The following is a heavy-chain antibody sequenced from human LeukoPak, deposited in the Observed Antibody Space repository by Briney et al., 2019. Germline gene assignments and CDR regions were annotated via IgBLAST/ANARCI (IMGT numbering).Heavy chain of an antibody. CDR2: ISYDGSIE. Sequence: GGSLRLSCAASGFIFTNYGMHWVRQAPVRGLEWVAVISYDGSIEYYADSVKGRFTISRDNSKNTLYLQMNSLRADDTAVYFCASELPHSPLFDYWGQGTLVTVSS. J-gene: IGHJ4*02. V-gene: IGHV3-30*03. CDR1: GFIFTNYG. D-gene: IGHD1-26*01. CDR3: ASELPHSPLFDY.